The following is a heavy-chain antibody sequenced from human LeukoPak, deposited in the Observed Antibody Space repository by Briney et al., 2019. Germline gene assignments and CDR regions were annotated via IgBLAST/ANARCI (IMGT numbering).Heavy chain of an antibody. D-gene: IGHD3-3*01. CDR1: GFTFSTYW. CDR2: IKQDGSEK. J-gene: IGHJ6*02. Sequence: GGSLRLSCAASGFTFSTYWMHWVRQAPGKGLEWVANIKQDGSEKYYVDSVKGRFTISRDNAKNSLYLQMNSLRAEDTAVYYCARDLPYYDFWSGYYLYYYYGMDVWGQGTTVTVSS. CDR3: ARDLPYYDFWSGYYLYYYYGMDV. V-gene: IGHV3-7*03.